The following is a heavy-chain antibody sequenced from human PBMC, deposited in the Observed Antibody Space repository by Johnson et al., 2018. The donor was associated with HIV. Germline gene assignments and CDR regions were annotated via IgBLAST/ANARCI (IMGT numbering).Heavy chain of an antibody. CDR3: AREGRLGSYLGGVAFDI. D-gene: IGHD1-26*01. CDR2: IYYDGTNK. V-gene: IGHV3-30-3*01. J-gene: IGHJ3*02. Sequence: QVQLVESGGGVVQPGRSLRLSCAASGFTFSSYAMHWVRQAPGKGLEWVAIIYYDGTNKYYADSVKGRFTISRDNSKNTLYLQMNSLRAEDTAVYYCAREGRLGSYLGGVAFDIWGQGTMVTVSS. CDR1: GFTFSSYA.